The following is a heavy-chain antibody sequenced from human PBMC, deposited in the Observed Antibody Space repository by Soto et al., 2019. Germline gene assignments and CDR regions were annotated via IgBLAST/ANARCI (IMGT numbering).Heavy chain of an antibody. CDR1: GGTFSSYT. J-gene: IGHJ6*02. Sequence: GASVKVSCKASGGTFSSYTISWVRQAPGQGLEWMGRIIPILGIANYADSVKGRFTISRDNSKNTLYLQMNSLRAEDTAVYYCASCRVRFLEWHPHYYYYGMDVWGQGTTVTVSS. D-gene: IGHD3-3*01. V-gene: IGHV1-69*02. CDR2: IIPILGIA. CDR3: ASCRVRFLEWHPHYYYYGMDV.